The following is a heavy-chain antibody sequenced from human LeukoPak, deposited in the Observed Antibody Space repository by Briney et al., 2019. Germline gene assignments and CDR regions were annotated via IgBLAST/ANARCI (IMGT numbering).Heavy chain of an antibody. V-gene: IGHV3-30*18. CDR2: ISYDGSNK. Sequence: PGGSLRLSCAASGFTFSRYGMHWVRQAPGNGLEWVAVISYDGSNKYYADSVKGRFTISRDNSKNTLYLQMNSLRAEDTAVYYCAKGDDSSSWPFDYWGQGTLATVSS. CDR3: AKGDDSSSWPFDY. D-gene: IGHD6-13*01. J-gene: IGHJ4*02. CDR1: GFTFSRYG.